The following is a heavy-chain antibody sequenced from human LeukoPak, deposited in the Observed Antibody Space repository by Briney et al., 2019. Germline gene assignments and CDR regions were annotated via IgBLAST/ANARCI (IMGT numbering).Heavy chain of an antibody. Sequence: SETLSLTCAVYGGSFSGYYWSWIRQPPGKGLEWIGEINHSGSTNYNPSLKSRVTMSVDTSKNQFSLKLSSVTAADTAVYYCARGIYDYVWGSYRGGYYFDYWGQGTLVTVSS. CDR1: GGSFSGYY. CDR3: ARGIYDYVWGSYRGGYYFDY. CDR2: INHSGST. D-gene: IGHD3-16*02. J-gene: IGHJ4*02. V-gene: IGHV4-34*01.